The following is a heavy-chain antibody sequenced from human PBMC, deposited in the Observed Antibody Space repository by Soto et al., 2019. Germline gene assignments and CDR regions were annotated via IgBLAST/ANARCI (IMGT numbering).Heavy chain of an antibody. CDR1: GYTFTSYA. CDR2: INAGNGNT. Sequence: ASVKVSCKASGYTFTSYAMHWVRQAPGQRLEWMGWINAGNGNTKYSQKFQGRVTITRDTSASTAYMELSSLRSEDTAVYYCARSPYDSSGYYLFDYWGQGTLVTVSS. D-gene: IGHD3-22*01. V-gene: IGHV1-3*01. J-gene: IGHJ4*02. CDR3: ARSPYDSSGYYLFDY.